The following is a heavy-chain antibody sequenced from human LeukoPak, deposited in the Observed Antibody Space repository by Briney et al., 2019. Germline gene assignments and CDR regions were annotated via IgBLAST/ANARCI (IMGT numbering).Heavy chain of an antibody. D-gene: IGHD2-2*01. CDR2: IYPGDSDT. CDR1: GYSFTTYW. CDR3: ARRQGCSSTSCPPDS. V-gene: IGHV5-51*01. Sequence: GESLKISCRGSGYSFTTYWIGWVRQMPGKGLEWMGIIYPGDSDTRYSPSFQGQVTMSADKSINTAYLQWSSLQASVTAMYYCARRQGCSSTSCPPDSWGQGTLVTVSS. J-gene: IGHJ4*02.